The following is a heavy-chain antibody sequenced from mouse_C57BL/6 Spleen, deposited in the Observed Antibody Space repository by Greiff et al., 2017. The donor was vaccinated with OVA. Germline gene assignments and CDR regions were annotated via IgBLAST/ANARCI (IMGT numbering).Heavy chain of an antibody. Sequence: EVNLVESGGGLVKPGGSLKLSCAASGFTFSSYAMSWVRQTPEKRLEWVATISDGGSYTYYPDNVKGRFTISRDNAKNNLYLQMSHLKSEDTAMYYCARDHYYFAYWGQGTLVTVSA. V-gene: IGHV5-4*01. CDR3: ARDHYYFAY. CDR2: ISDGGSYT. CDR1: GFTFSSYA. J-gene: IGHJ3*01. D-gene: IGHD1-2*01.